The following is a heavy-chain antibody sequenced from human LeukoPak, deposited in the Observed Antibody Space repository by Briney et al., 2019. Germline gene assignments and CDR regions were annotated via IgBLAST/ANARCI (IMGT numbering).Heavy chain of an antibody. CDR2: IYHSGST. CDR1: GGSISSAGYY. J-gene: IGHJ4*02. V-gene: IGHV4-30-2*01. D-gene: IGHD6-13*01. Sequence: SETLSLTCTVSGGSISSAGYYWSWIRQPPGKGLEWIGYIYHSGSTYYNPSLKSRVTVSVDRSKNQFSLNLSSVTAADTAVYYCAQATAWYGYFDSWGQGTLVTVSS. CDR3: AQATAWYGYFDS.